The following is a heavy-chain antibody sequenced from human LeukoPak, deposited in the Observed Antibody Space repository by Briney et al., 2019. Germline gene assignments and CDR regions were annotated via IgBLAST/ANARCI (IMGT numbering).Heavy chain of an antibody. D-gene: IGHD1-26*01. Sequence: SETLSLTCTVSGGSISSSSYYWGWIRQPPGKGLEWIGGIYYSGSTYYNPSLKSRVTISVDTSKNQFSLKLSSVTAADTAVYYCARELGATSFDYWGQGTLVTVSS. V-gene: IGHV4-39*07. CDR2: IYYSGST. CDR1: GGSISSSSYY. J-gene: IGHJ4*02. CDR3: ARELGATSFDY.